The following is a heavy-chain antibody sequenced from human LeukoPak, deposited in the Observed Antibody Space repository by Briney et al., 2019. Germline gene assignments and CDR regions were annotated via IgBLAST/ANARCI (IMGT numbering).Heavy chain of an antibody. CDR2: INWNGGST. Sequence: PGGSPRLSCAASGFTFDDYGMSWVRQAPGKGLEWVSGINWNGGSTGYADSVKGRFTISRDNAKNSLYLQMNSLRAEDAAVYHCARGPSLLGDILTGYYDYWGQGTLVTVSS. CDR1: GFTFDDYG. CDR3: ARGPSLLGDILTGYYDY. J-gene: IGHJ4*02. D-gene: IGHD3-9*01. V-gene: IGHV3-20*01.